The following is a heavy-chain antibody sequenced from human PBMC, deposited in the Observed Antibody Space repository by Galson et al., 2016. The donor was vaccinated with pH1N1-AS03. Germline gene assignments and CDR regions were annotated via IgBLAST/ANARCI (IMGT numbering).Heavy chain of an antibody. V-gene: IGHV4-59*08. CDR1: GGSINSYY. D-gene: IGHD2-21*01. CDR3: GRHLRNSYSMDV. J-gene: IGHJ6*02. CDR2: IYYTGDI. Sequence: SETLSLTCTVSGGSINSYYWTWIRQPPGKGLEWIGQIYYTGDIIYTPSLRSRVTISVDTSKNQLSLRLSSVTAADTAVYYCGRHLRNSYSMDVWGQGTTVTVSS.